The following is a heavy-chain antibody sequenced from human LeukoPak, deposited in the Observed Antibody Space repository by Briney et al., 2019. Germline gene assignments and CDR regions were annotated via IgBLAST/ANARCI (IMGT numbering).Heavy chain of an antibody. V-gene: IGHV5-51*01. CDR2: IFPGDSDT. D-gene: IGHD1/OR15-1a*01. CDR1: GYSFTTYW. Sequence: GESMKISCKGSGYSFTTYWIGWVRQMPGKGLEWMGIIFPGDSDTIYSPSFQGQVTISADKSINTAYLQWSSLKASDTAMYFCATSESQTKFDYWGQGTQVIVSS. CDR3: ATSESQTKFDY. J-gene: IGHJ4*02.